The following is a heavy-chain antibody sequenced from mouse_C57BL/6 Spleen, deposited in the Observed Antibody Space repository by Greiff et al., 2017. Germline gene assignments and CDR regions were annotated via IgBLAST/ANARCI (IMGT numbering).Heavy chain of an antibody. Sequence: EVQGVESGGGLVQPGGSLSLSCAASGFTFTDYYMSWVRQPPGKALEWLGFIRNKANGYTNEYSASVKGRFTISRDTSQSILYLQMYALRADDSADDYWVSFCGNYSHWYFDVWGTGTTVTVSS. J-gene: IGHJ1*03. D-gene: IGHD2-1*01. CDR3: VSFCGNYSHWYFDV. CDR2: IRNKANGYTN. CDR1: GFTFTDYY. V-gene: IGHV7-3*01.